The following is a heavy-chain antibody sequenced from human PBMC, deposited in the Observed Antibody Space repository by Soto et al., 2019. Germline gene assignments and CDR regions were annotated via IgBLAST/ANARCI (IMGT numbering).Heavy chain of an antibody. CDR1: GDSFSSYY. CDR2: IYYSGNS. CDR3: ARHYSDRSGSYYYFDN. J-gene: IGHJ4*02. D-gene: IGHD3-22*01. V-gene: IGHV4-59*08. Sequence: QVQLQESGPGLVKPSETLSLTCTVSGDSFSSYYWSWIRQPPGKGLEWIGYIYYSGNSNYNPSLQSRVTKSIDTSKNQFSLNLRSVTAADTAVYYCARHYSDRSGSYYYFDNWGQGTLVTVSS.